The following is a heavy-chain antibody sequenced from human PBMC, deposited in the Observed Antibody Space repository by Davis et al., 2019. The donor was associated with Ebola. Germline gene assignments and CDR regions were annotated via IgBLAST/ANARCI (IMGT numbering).Heavy chain of an antibody. CDR3: ARVGALAGAPTAPDY. CDR1: GYTFTSYG. Sequence: ASVKVSCKASGYTFTSYGISWVRQAPGQGLEWMGWISAYNGNTNYAQKLQGRVTMTTDTSTSTAYMELRSLRSDDTAVYYCARVGALAGAPTAPDYWGQGTLVTVSS. D-gene: IGHD1-26*01. J-gene: IGHJ4*02. CDR2: ISAYNGNT. V-gene: IGHV1-18*01.